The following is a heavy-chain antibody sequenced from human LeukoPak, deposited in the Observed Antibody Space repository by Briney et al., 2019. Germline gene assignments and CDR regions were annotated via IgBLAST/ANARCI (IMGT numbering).Heavy chain of an antibody. V-gene: IGHV4-4*07. CDR3: ARESSGTYYNPLGYMDV. D-gene: IGHD3-10*01. CDR1: GGSLSLYY. CDR2: VFTSGIS. J-gene: IGHJ6*03. Sequence: SETLSLTCTVSGGSLSLYYWNWIRQPAGKGLEWIGRVFTSGISNHNPSLKSRVTMSVDTSKSQFSLNLSSVTAADTAVYYCARESSGTYYNPLGYMDVWGKGTTVTVSS.